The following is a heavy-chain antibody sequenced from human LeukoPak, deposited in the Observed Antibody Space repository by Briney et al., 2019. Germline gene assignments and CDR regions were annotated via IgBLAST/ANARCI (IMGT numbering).Heavy chain of an antibody. J-gene: IGHJ4*02. Sequence: PSETLSLTCTVSGGSISSYYWSWIRQPPGKGLKWIGNIYYSGYTTYSPSLRSRVTLSVDTSKNQFSLKLSSVTAADTAVYYCARDERYDSSAYPFDYWGRGTLVTVSS. D-gene: IGHD3-22*01. CDR3: ARDERYDSSAYPFDY. V-gene: IGHV4-59*01. CDR2: IYYSGYT. CDR1: GGSISSYY.